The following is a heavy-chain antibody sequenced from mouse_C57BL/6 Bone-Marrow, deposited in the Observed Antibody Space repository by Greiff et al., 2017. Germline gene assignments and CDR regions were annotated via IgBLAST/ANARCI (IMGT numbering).Heavy chain of an antibody. V-gene: IGHV14-4*01. J-gene: IGHJ2*01. CDR1: GFNIKDDY. Sequence: VQLQQSGAELVRPGASVKLSCTASGFNIKDDYMHWVKQRPEQGLEWIGWIDPENGDTEYASKFQGKATITADTSSNTACLQLSSLTSEDTAVCYCTAGDYYNYWGQGTTLTVSS. D-gene: IGHD1-1*01. CDR2: IDPENGDT. CDR3: TAGDYYNY.